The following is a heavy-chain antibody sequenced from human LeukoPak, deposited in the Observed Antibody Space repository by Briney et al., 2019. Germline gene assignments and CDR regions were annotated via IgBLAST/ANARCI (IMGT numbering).Heavy chain of an antibody. V-gene: IGHV4-61*02. D-gene: IGHD2-15*01. CDR2: IYTSGST. CDR1: GGSISSGSYY. Sequence: PSETLSLTCTVSGGSISSGSYYWSWIRQPAGKGLEWIGRIYTSGSTNYNPSLKSRVTISVDTSKNQFSLKLSSVTAADTAVYHCARRALGYCSGGSCYGGSFDYWGQGTLVTVSS. J-gene: IGHJ4*02. CDR3: ARRALGYCSGGSCYGGSFDY.